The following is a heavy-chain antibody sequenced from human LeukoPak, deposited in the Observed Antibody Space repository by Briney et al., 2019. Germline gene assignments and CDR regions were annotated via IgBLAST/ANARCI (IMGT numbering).Heavy chain of an antibody. CDR3: AKDPDSSSWPDAFDI. J-gene: IGHJ3*02. CDR2: IYSGGST. V-gene: IGHV3-53*01. Sequence: GGSLRLSCAASGFTVSSNYMSWVRQAPGKGLEWVSVIYSGGSTYYADSVKGRFTISRDNSKNTLYLQMNSLRAEDTAVYYCAKDPDSSSWPDAFDIWGQGTMVTVSS. D-gene: IGHD6-13*01. CDR1: GFTVSSNY.